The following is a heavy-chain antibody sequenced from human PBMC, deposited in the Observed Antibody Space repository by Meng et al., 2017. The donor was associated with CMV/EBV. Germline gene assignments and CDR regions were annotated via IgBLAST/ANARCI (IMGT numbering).Heavy chain of an antibody. J-gene: IGHJ4*02. D-gene: IGHD1-14*01. Sequence: SCAGSGFTFSSYSMKWVRQATGKGLEWVSSISSSSSYIYYAESVKGRFTISRDNAKNSLYLQMNSLRAEDTAVYYCARGVVTGTDYWGQGTLVTVSS. CDR1: GFTFSSYS. V-gene: IGHV3-21*01. CDR2: ISSSSSYI. CDR3: ARGVVTGTDY.